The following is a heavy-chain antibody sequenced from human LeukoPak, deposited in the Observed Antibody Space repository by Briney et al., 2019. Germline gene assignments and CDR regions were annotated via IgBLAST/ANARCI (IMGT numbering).Heavy chain of an antibody. J-gene: IGHJ4*02. CDR1: GFTFSSYA. V-gene: IGHV3-23*01. CDR2: ISGSGGST. D-gene: IGHD2-21*02. CDR3: AKAAYCGGDCYSGLDY. Sequence: GGSLRLSCAASGFTFSSYAMSWVRQAPGKGLEWVSAISGSGGSTYYADSVKGRFTISRDNSKNTLYLQMNSLRAEDTALYYCAKAAYCGGDCYSGLDYWGQGTLVTVSS.